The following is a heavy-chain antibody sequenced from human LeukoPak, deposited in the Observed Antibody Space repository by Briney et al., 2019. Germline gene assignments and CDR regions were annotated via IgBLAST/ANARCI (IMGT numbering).Heavy chain of an antibody. CDR3: VKDRSGGSWSYLMDAFDI. CDR1: GFTFSSYA. V-gene: IGHV3-23*01. J-gene: IGHJ3*02. CDR2: ISGSGGST. Sequence: GGSLRLSCAASGFTFSSYAMSWVRQAPGKGLEWVSAISGSGGSTYYADSVKGRFTISRDNSKNTLYLQMNSLRAEDTAVYYCVKDRSGGSWSYLMDAFDIWGQGTMVTVSS. D-gene: IGHD2-15*01.